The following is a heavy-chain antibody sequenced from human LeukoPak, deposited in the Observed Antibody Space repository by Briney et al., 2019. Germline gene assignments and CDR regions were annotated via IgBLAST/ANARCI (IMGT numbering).Heavy chain of an antibody. J-gene: IGHJ3*02. CDR2: TRNKANSYTT. D-gene: IGHD6-6*01. CDR3: ARSSWGAFDI. V-gene: IGHV3-72*01. CDR1: GFTFSDHY. Sequence: GGSLRLSCAASGFTFSDHYMDWVRQAPGKGLEWVGRTRNKANSYTTEYAASVKGRFTISRDDSKNSLYPQMNSLKTEDTAVYYCARSSWGAFDIWGQGTMVTVSS.